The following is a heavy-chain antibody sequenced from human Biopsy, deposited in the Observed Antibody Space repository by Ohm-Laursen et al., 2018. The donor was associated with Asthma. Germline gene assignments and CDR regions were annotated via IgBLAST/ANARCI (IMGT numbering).Heavy chain of an antibody. J-gene: IGHJ4*02. Sequence: TLSLTWAVSGGSISSGGYSWSWIRQPPGKGLEWIGYIYHSGSTYYNPSLKSRVTISVDRSKNQFSLKLSSVTAADTAVYYCARVKDGYNFDYWGQGTLVTFSS. CDR2: IYHSGST. V-gene: IGHV4-30-2*01. CDR1: GGSISSGGYS. CDR3: ARVKDGYNFDY. D-gene: IGHD5-24*01.